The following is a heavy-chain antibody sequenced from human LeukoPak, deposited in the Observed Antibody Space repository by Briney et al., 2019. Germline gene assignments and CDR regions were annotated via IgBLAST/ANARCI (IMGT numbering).Heavy chain of an antibody. J-gene: IGHJ4*02. CDR2: ISYDGDNK. Sequence: GRSLRLSCAATGFRFSNYGMHWVRQAPGKGLEWVAVISYDGDNKYYADSVKGRFTISRDNSKNTLYLQMNSLRAEDMAVYYCAKDLTDGSYYAFDYWGQGTLVTVSS. CDR1: GFRFSNYG. CDR3: AKDLTDGSYYAFDY. D-gene: IGHD1-26*01. V-gene: IGHV3-30*18.